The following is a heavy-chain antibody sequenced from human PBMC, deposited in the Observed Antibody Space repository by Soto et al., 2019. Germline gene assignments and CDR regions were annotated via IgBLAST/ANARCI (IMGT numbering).Heavy chain of an antibody. CDR2: ISGSGGST. CDR1: GFTFSSDA. Sequence: QPGXSLRLSCAASGFTFSSDAISWVIQAPGKGLEWFSAISGSGGSTYYADSVKGRFTISRDNSKNTVNLQMNSLRAEDTAVYYCARDPWAADYWGQGTLVTVSS. D-gene: IGHD3-16*01. CDR3: ARDPWAADY. V-gene: IGHV3-23*01. J-gene: IGHJ4*02.